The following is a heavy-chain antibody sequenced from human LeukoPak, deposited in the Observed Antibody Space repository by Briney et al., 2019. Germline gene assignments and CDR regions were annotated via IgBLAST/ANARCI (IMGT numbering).Heavy chain of an antibody. CDR2: IYSGGST. CDR1: GFTVSSNY. D-gene: IGHD4-17*01. CDR3: ARDPNGDYIGAFDM. V-gene: IGHV3-66*01. J-gene: IGHJ3*02. Sequence: GGSLRLSCAASGFTVSSNYMSWVRQAPGKGLEWVSVIYSGGSTYYADSVKGRFTISRDNSKNTLYLQMNGLRAEDTAVYYCARDPNGDYIGAFDMWGPGTMVTVSS.